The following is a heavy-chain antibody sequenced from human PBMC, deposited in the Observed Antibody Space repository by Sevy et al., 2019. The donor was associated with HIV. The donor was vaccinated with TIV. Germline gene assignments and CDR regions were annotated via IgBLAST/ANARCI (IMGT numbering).Heavy chain of an antibody. CDR3: ARDLPHLLPWELSRGSDY. V-gene: IGHV3-30*04. D-gene: IGHD3-16*02. CDR2: ISHDGIAE. J-gene: IGHJ4*02. CDR1: GFTFSDYA. Sequence: GGSQRLSCAASGFTFSDYAVHWVRQAPGKGLEWVAFISHDGIAEHYADSVKGRFTISRDESKNTLYLQMSSLRAEDTAVYYCARDLPHLLPWELSRGSDYWGPGTLVTVSS.